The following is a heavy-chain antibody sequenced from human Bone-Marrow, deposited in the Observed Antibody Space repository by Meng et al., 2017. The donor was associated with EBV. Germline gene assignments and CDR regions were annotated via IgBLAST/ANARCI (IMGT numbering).Heavy chain of an antibody. Sequence: VEVQLVRPGLWMATEPLSLTCAVYGGSFSRFYWVWIRQPPGKGLECIGKINHIGTTNYNPSLRGRIAISVDTSKKQFSLKLSSVTAADTAVYYCARGPGRGVVARRAFSVGDYWGQGTLVTVSS. V-gene: IGHV4-34*01. J-gene: IGHJ4*02. CDR3: ARGPGRGVVARRAFSVGDY. CDR1: GGSFSRFY. CDR2: INHIGTT. D-gene: IGHD3-10*01.